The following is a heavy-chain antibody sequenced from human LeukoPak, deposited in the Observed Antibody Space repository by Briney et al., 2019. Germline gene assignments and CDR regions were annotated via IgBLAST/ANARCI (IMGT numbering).Heavy chain of an antibody. Sequence: PGGSLRLSCAVSGFTFCTYAMTWVRQAPGKGLKWVSAISENGDTYYLDSVKGRFTISRDFSKNTLYLQMNSLRAEDTAVYYCVKLSSGWFGDFWGQGTLVTVSA. CDR3: VKLSSGWFGDF. CDR1: GFTFCTYA. V-gene: IGHV3-23*01. D-gene: IGHD6-19*01. CDR2: ISENGDT. J-gene: IGHJ4*02.